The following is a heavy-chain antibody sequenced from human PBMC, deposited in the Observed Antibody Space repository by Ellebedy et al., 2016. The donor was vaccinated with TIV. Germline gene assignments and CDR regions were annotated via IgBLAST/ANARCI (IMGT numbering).Heavy chain of an antibody. CDR2: IKQDGSEK. CDR1: GLIFNDYW. V-gene: IGHV3-7*03. D-gene: IGHD1-1*01. CDR3: AGRAYNWNDGSLFDY. Sequence: GESLKISCEASGLIFNDYWMTWVRQAPGKGLEWVANIKQDGSEKYYVDSVKGRFTISRDNAKNSLYLQMNSLRAEDTAVYYCAGRAYNWNDGSLFDYWGQGTLVTVSS. J-gene: IGHJ4*02.